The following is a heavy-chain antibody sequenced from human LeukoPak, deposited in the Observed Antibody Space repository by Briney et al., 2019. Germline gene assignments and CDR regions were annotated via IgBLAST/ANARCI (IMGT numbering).Heavy chain of an antibody. Sequence: GGSLRLSCAASGLTFSSYGMSWVRQAPGKGLEWVAVISYDGSNKYYADSVKGRFTISRDNSKNTLFVQMSSLRAEDTAVYYCARGEYYSDTSSYFDYWGQGTLVTVSS. J-gene: IGHJ4*02. V-gene: IGHV3-30*03. CDR3: ARGEYYSDTSSYFDY. CDR2: ISYDGSNK. CDR1: GLTFSSYG. D-gene: IGHD3-22*01.